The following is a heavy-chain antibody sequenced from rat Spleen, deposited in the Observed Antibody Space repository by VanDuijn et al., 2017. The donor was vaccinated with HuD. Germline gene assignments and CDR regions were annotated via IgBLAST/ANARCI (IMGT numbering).Heavy chain of an antibody. CDR3: ARHSTIAAGDY. J-gene: IGHJ2*01. V-gene: IGHV5-7*01. D-gene: IGHD1-2*01. CDR1: GFTFSHYY. Sequence: EVQLVESGGGLVQPGRSMKLSCAASGFTFSHYYMAWVRQAPKKGLEWVATISYDGSSTYYRDSVKGRFTIPRDNAKTTLYLQMDSLRSEDTATYYCARHSTIAAGDYWGQGVMVTVSS. CDR2: ISYDGSST.